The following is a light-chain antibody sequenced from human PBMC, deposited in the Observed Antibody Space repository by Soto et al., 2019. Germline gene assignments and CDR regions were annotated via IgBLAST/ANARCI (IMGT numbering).Light chain of an antibody. CDR2: WAS. CDR3: QQYYSPWT. V-gene: IGKV4-1*01. CDR1: QSVLYSSNNKNY. J-gene: IGKJ1*01. Sequence: DIVMTQSPDSLAVSLGERATINCKSSQSVLYSSNNKNYLAWYQQKSGQPPKLLIYWASTREAGVPDRFSGSWSGTDFTITISSLQAEDVAVYYWQQYYSPWTFGQGTKVEIK.